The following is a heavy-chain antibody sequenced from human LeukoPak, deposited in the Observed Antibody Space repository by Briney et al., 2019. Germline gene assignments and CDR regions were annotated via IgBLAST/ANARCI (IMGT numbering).Heavy chain of an antibody. CDR2: IYYSGST. J-gene: IGHJ4*02. CDR3: ARQVVAVAGTGYFDY. D-gene: IGHD6-19*01. CDR1: GGSISSSTYY. Sequence: SETLSLTCTVSGGSISSSTYYWGWIRQPPGKGLEWIGSIYYSGSTYYNASLKSRGTISVDTSKNQFSLKLNSVTAADTAVYFCARQVVAVAGTGYFDYWGQGTLVTVSS. V-gene: IGHV4-39*01.